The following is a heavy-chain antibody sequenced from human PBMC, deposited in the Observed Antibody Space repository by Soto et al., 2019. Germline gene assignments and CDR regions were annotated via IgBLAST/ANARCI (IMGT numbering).Heavy chain of an antibody. Sequence: QVQLVQSGAEVKKPGSSVKVSCKASGGTFSSYAISWVRQAPGQGLEWMGGIIPIFGTANYAQKFQGRVTITADESTSTAYLELSSLRSEDTAVYNCARDTVGSSIRRGYYYYGMDVWGQGTTVTVSS. CDR1: GGTFSSYA. J-gene: IGHJ6*02. CDR3: ARDTVGSSIRRGYYYYGMDV. CDR2: IIPIFGTA. V-gene: IGHV1-69*01. D-gene: IGHD2-21*01.